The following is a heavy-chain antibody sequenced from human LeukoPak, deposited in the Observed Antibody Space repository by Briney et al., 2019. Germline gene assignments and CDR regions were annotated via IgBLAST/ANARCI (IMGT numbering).Heavy chain of an antibody. CDR2: INPNSGGT. CDR3: ARVRHSSSSVGWFDP. V-gene: IGHV1-2*04. J-gene: IGHJ5*02. CDR1: GYTFTGYY. D-gene: IGHD6-13*01. Sequence: GASVKVSCKASGYTFTGYYMHWVRQAPGQGLEWMGWINPNSGGTNYAQKFQGWVTMTRDTSISTAYMELSRLRSDDTAVYYCARVRHSSSSVGWFDPWGQGTLVTVSS.